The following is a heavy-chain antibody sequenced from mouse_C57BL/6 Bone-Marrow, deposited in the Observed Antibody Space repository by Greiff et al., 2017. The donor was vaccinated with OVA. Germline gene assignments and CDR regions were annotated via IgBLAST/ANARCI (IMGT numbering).Heavy chain of an antibody. D-gene: IGHD1-1*01. CDR3: ARYHYYGSSPLDY. CDR1: GYAFSNYW. Sequence: VKLVESGAELVKPEASVKISCKASGYAFSNYWMNWVKQRPGKGLEWIGQIYPGDGDTNYNGKFKGKATLTVDTSSSTAYMQLSSLTSEDSAVYYCARYHYYGSSPLDYWGQGTTLTVSS. J-gene: IGHJ2*01. V-gene: IGHV1-80*01. CDR2: IYPGDGDT.